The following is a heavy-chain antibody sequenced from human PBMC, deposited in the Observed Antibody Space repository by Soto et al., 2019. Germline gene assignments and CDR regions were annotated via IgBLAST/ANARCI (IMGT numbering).Heavy chain of an antibody. D-gene: IGHD2-15*01. CDR3: AHSPSYCIYGNCYSGFDY. Sequence: QITLKESGPTLVKPTQTLTLTCTFSGFSLSTSGVGVGWIRQPPGKALEWLALIYWDDDKRYSPSLKSRLTITKDTSKNQVVLTMTNMAPVDTATYYCAHSPSYCIYGNCYSGFDYWGQGTLVTVSS. J-gene: IGHJ4*02. CDR1: GFSLSTSGVG. CDR2: IYWDDDK. V-gene: IGHV2-5*02.